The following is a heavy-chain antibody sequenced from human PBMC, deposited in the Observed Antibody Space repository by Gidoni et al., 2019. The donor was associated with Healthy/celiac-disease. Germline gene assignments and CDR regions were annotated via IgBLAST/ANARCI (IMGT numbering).Heavy chain of an antibody. CDR2: ISSSGSTI. D-gene: IGHD5-18*01. CDR1: GFTFSRYS. Sequence: EVQLVESGGGLVKPGGSLRLSCAASGFTFSRYSRNWVRRAPGKGLGWVSSISSSGSTIYYADSVKGRFTISRDNAKNSLYLQMNSLRAEDTAVYYCARGVVAAMVIGCWFDPWGQGTLVTVSS. J-gene: IGHJ5*02. CDR3: ARGVVAAMVIGCWFDP. V-gene: IGHV3-21*01.